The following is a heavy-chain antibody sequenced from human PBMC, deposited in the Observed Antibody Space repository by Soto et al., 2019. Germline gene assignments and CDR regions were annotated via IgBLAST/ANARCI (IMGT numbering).Heavy chain of an antibody. J-gene: IGHJ2*01. CDR1: GFTFSNAW. V-gene: IGHV3-15*01. CDR2: IKSKTDGGTT. CDR3: TTEKGYCSGGSCYPHWYFDL. Sequence: EVQLVESGGGLVKPGGSLRLSCAASGFTFSNAWMSWVRQAPGKGLEWVGRIKSKTDGGTTDYAAPVKGRFTISRDDSKNTLYLQMNSLKTEDTAVYYCTTEKGYCSGGSCYPHWYFDLWGRGTLVTVSS. D-gene: IGHD2-15*01.